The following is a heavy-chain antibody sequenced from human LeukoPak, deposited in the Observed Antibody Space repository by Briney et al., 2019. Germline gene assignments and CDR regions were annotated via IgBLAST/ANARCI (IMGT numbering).Heavy chain of an antibody. D-gene: IGHD6-19*01. Sequence: PSETLSLTCTVSGGSISSSSYYWGWIRQPPGKGLEWIGSIYYSGSTYYNPSLKSRVTISVDTSKNQFSLQLSSVTAADTAVYYCATLLNIIAVAGTGGTQNWFDPWGQGTLVTVSS. CDR2: IYYSGST. V-gene: IGHV4-39*01. CDR3: ATLLNIIAVAGTGGTQNWFDP. CDR1: GGSISSSSYY. J-gene: IGHJ5*02.